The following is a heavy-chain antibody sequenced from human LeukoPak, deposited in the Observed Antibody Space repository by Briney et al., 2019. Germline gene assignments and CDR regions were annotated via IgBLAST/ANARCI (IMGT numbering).Heavy chain of an antibody. D-gene: IGHD7-27*01. Sequence: GGSLRLSCAASGFTFDDYAMHWVRQAPGKGLEWVSLISGDGGSTYYADSVRGRFTISRDNSKNSLYLQMNSLRTEDTALYYCAEDRSRRESLGDYWGQGTLVTVSS. V-gene: IGHV3-43*02. CDR3: AEDRSRRESLGDY. J-gene: IGHJ4*02. CDR2: ISGDGGST. CDR1: GFTFDDYA.